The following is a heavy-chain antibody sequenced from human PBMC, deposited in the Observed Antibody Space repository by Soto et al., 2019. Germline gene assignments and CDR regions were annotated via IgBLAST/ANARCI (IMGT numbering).Heavy chain of an antibody. CDR3: AREETAVDY. V-gene: IGHV4-61*01. J-gene: IGHJ4*02. CDR1: GGYGICGLVY. CDR2: IYYSGST. Sequence: SVTLSLTWSVSGGYGICGLVYWSWIRQPPGKGLEWIGCIYYSGSTNYNPSLKSRVTISIDTSKNQFSLRLSSVTAADTAIYYCAREETAVDYWGQGTPVTVSS.